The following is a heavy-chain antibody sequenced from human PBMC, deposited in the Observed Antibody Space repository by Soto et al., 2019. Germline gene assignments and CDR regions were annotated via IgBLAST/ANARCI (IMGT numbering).Heavy chain of an antibody. J-gene: IGHJ5*02. Sequence: QLQLQESGPGLVKPSETLSLTCTVSGGSISSSSYYWGWIRQPPGKGLEWIGSIYYSGSTYYNPSLKCRVTISVDTSKNQCSLKLSSVTAADTAVYYCARSLPSYYYGSGSRKGWFDPWGQGTLVTVSS. V-gene: IGHV4-39*01. CDR1: GGSISSSSYY. CDR3: ARSLPSYYYGSGSRKGWFDP. CDR2: IYYSGST. D-gene: IGHD3-10*01.